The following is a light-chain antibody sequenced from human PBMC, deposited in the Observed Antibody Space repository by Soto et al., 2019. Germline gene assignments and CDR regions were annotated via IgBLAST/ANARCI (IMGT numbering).Light chain of an antibody. CDR2: DVS. CDR3: CLYTTSNTRQIV. J-gene: IGLJ1*01. V-gene: IGLV2-14*01. Sequence: QSALTQPASVSGSPGQSITISCTGTSSDVGGYNYVSWYQQHPGKAPKFMIYDVSNRPSGVSNRFSGSKSGNTASRTISGLQAEDEADYYCCLYTTSNTRQIVFGTGTKVTVL. CDR1: SSDVGGYNY.